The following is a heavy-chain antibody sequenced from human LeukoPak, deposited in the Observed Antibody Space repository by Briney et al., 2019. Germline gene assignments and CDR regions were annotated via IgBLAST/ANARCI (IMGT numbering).Heavy chain of an antibody. D-gene: IGHD2-2*02. J-gene: IGHJ3*02. CDR2: IYTSGST. V-gene: IGHV4-61*02. Sequence: SQTLSLTCTVSGGSISSGSYYWSWIRQPAGKGLEWIGRIYTSGSTNYNPSLKSRVTISVDTSKNQFSLKLSSVTAADTAVYYCARSPYCSSTSCYSRTDAFDIWGQGTMATVSS. CDR1: GGSISSGSYY. CDR3: ARSPYCSSTSCYSRTDAFDI.